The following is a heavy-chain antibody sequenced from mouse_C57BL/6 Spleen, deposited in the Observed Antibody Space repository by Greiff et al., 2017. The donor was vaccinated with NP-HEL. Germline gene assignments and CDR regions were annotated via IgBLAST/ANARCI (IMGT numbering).Heavy chain of an antibody. Sequence: EVKLMESGGGLVQPGGSLKLSCAASGFTFSDYYMYWVRQTPEKRLEWVAYISNGGGSTYYPDTVKGRFTISRDNAKNTLYLQMSRLKSEDTAMYYCARQYYGSSGYYYAMDYWGQGTSVTVSS. CDR1: GFTFSDYY. CDR3: ARQYYGSSGYYYAMDY. CDR2: ISNGGGST. D-gene: IGHD1-1*01. V-gene: IGHV5-12*01. J-gene: IGHJ4*01.